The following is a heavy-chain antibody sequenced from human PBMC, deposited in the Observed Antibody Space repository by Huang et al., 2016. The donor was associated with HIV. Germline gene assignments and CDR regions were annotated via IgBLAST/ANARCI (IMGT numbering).Heavy chain of an antibody. D-gene: IGHD3-3*01. CDR2: IYYSGSS. J-gene: IGHJ4*02. V-gene: IGHV4-30-4*08. Sequence: QVQLQESGPGLVKPSQTLSLTCTVPGDSLRSGGSSWTWIRQSPATGLEWIGYIYYSGSSDYNPSLKSRVSISIDAFKNRVSLKLKSVTVADTAVYYCARAPATHSVFFYWGQGTLVTVSA. CDR1: GDSLRSGGSS. CDR3: ARAPATHSVFFY.